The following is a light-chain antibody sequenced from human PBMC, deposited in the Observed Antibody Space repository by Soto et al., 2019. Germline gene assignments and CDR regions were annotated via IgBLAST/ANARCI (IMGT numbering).Light chain of an antibody. CDR2: DVS. CDR3: SSHTSSSTLVV. Sequence: QSALTQPASVSGSPRQSITISCTGTSSDVGGYNYVSWYQQHPGKAPKLMIYDVSNRPSGVSNRVSGSKSGNTASLTSSGLQAEDEADYYCSSHTSSSTLVVFGGGTKVTVL. V-gene: IGLV2-14*01. J-gene: IGLJ2*01. CDR1: SSDVGGYNY.